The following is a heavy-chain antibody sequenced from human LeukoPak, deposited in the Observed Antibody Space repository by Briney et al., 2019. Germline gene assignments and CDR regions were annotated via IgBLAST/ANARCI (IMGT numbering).Heavy chain of an antibody. CDR3: ARAPPLIAVAGLDY. V-gene: IGHV1-18*01. CDR1: GYTFTSYG. J-gene: IGHJ4*02. CDR2: ISTYNDNT. D-gene: IGHD6-19*01. Sequence: VSVKVSCKASGYTFTSYGFSWVRQAPGQGLEWMGWISTYNDNTNYAQSFQGRVAMTTDTSTTTTYMELRSLRSDDTAVYYCARAPPLIAVAGLDYWGQGTLVTVSS.